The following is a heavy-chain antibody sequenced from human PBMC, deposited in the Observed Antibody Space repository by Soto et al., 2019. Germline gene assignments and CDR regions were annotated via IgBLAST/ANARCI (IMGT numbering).Heavy chain of an antibody. CDR3: ARGRYCSGGSCYSGFDY. V-gene: IGHV4-59*01. J-gene: IGHJ4*02. CDR1: GGSISSYY. D-gene: IGHD2-15*01. Sequence: QVQLQESGPGLVKPSETLSLTCTVSGGSISSYYWSWIRQPPGKGLEWIGYIYYSGSTNYNPSLKSRVTISVDTSKNQFSLKLSSVTAADTAVYYCARGRYCSGGSCYSGFDYWGQGTLVTVSS. CDR2: IYYSGST.